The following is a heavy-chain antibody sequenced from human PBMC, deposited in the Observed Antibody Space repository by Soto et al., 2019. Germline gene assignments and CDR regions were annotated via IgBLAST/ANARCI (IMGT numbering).Heavy chain of an antibody. Sequence: SETLSLTCSLSGGSINSTDHFWGLIRQPPGKGLEWIGSVYYTETTYYNPSLKSPVTISVETSRNTFSLKVNSVTAADTGLYVFEIQRVLYTNIFITGFEPRGRGTVITVS. V-gene: IGHV4-39*01. CDR3: EIQRVLYTNIFITGFEP. D-gene: IGHD3-16*01. CDR2: VYYTETT. CDR1: GGSINSTDHF. J-gene: IGHJ5*02.